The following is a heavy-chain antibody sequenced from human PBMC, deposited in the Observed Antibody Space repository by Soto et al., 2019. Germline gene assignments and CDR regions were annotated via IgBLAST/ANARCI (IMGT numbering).Heavy chain of an antibody. D-gene: IGHD3-3*01. J-gene: IGHJ6*02. CDR2: IWYDGSKK. V-gene: IGHV3-33*01. Sequence: QVQVVESGGGVVQPGRSLRLSCAASGFTFSSFGMHWVRQAPGKGLEWVSLIWYDGSKKSYVDSVKGRFTISRDNSRNTVYLQMNSLSAHDTAVYSCARDASYYSLWSGYYPSRNGMDVWGQGTTVTVSS. CDR1: GFTFSSFG. CDR3: ARDASYYSLWSGYYPSRNGMDV.